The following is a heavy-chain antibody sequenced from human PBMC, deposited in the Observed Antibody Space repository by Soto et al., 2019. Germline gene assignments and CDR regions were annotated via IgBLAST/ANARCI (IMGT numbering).Heavy chain of an antibody. CDR1: GYTFTSYA. CDR2: INAGNGNT. V-gene: IGHV1-3*01. D-gene: IGHD3-16*01. CDR3: ARAYYYDYNWLDP. J-gene: IGHJ5*02. Sequence: ASVKVSCKASGYTFTSYAMHWVRQAPGQRLEWMGWINAGNGNTKYSQKFQGRVTITRDTSASTAYMELSSLRSEDTAVYYGARAYYYDYNWLDPWGQGTLVTFSS.